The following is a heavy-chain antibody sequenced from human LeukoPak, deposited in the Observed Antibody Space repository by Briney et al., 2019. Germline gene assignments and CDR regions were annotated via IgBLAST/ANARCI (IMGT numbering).Heavy chain of an antibody. Sequence: GGSLRLSCAASGFTFSTYAMNWVRQAPGKGLEWVSLISGSGGDTYYAASVKGRLTISRDNSKNTLYLQMNSLGAEDTAVYYCAKTSYSRGMDVWGQGIPVAVSS. V-gene: IGHV3-23*01. J-gene: IGHJ6*02. D-gene: IGHD3-10*01. CDR2: ISGSGGDT. CDR3: AKTSYSRGMDV. CDR1: GFTFSTYA.